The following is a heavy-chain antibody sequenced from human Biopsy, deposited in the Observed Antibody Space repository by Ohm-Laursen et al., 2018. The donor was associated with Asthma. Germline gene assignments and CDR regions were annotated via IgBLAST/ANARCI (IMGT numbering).Heavy chain of an antibody. D-gene: IGHD6-13*01. CDR1: GYTFIGCH. Sequence: SVKVSCKVSGYTFIGCHIHWMRQAPGQGLEWMGRINPNSGGTNYAQKFQDRVTMTRDTSISTAYMEVSRLRSDDTAVYYCARGQKSAGDRWFDPWGQGTLVTVSS. CDR2: INPNSGGT. J-gene: IGHJ5*02. CDR3: ARGQKSAGDRWFDP. V-gene: IGHV1-2*06.